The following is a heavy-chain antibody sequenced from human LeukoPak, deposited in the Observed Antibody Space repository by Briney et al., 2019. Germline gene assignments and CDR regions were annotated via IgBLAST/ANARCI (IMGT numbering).Heavy chain of an antibody. J-gene: IGHJ3*02. Sequence: SETLSLTCTVSGGSVSSTHYWGWIRQPPGKGLEWIGSIYYGGSTYYNASLRSRVTTSVDTSKNQFSLKLSSVTAADTAVYYCARSLAAADAFDIWGQGTMVTVSS. V-gene: IGHV4-39*07. CDR2: IYYGGST. CDR3: ARSLAAADAFDI. CDR1: GGSVSSTHY. D-gene: IGHD6-13*01.